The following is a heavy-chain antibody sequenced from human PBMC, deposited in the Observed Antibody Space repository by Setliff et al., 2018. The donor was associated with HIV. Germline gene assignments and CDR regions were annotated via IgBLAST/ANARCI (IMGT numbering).Heavy chain of an antibody. D-gene: IGHD6-6*01. J-gene: IGHJ6*02. CDR1: GGSFSGYY. Sequence: SETLSLTCAVYGGSFSGYYWSWIRQPPGKGLEWIGEINHSGSTNYNPSLKSRATISVDTSKNQFSLKLSSVTAADTAVYYCAHIAARPVRYYYYGMDVWGQGTTVTVSS. CDR3: AHIAARPVRYYYYGMDV. CDR2: INHSGST. V-gene: IGHV4-34*01.